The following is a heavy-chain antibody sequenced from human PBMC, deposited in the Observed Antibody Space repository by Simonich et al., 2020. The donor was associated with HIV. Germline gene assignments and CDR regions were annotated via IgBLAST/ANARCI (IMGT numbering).Heavy chain of an antibody. CDR1: KFTFSSYS. D-gene: IGHD3-22*01. V-gene: IGHV3-21*01. J-gene: IGHJ5*02. Sequence: EVQLVESGGGLVKPGGSLRLSCAAFKFTFSSYSMSWVRQAPGKGLEWVSSISSTSRFIYYADSVKGRFTISRDNAKNSLYLQMNSLRAEDTAVYFCTRDTFYYDTTGPFPWGPGTLVTVSS. CDR3: TRDTFYYDTTGPFP. CDR2: ISSTSRFI.